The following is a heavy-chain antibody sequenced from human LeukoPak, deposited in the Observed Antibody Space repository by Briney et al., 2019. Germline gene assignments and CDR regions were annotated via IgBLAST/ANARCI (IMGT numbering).Heavy chain of an antibody. J-gene: IGHJ4*02. CDR1: GGSISSSSYY. CDR2: IYYSGST. V-gene: IGHV4-39*01. Sequence: SETLSLTCTVSGGSISSSSYYWGWIRQPPGKGLEWIGSIYYSGSTYYNPSLKSRVTISVDTSKNQFSLKLSSVTAADTAVYYFARLRLSGWNDHYYFDYWGQGTLVTVSS. D-gene: IGHD1-1*01. CDR3: ARLRLSGWNDHYYFDY.